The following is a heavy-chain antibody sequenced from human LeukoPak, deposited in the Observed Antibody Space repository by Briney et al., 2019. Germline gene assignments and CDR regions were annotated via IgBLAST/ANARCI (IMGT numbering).Heavy chain of an antibody. Sequence: ASVKVSCKASGYTFTDFYMHWVRQASGQGLEWMGWISAYNGNTNYAQKLQGGVTMTTDTSTSTAYMELRSLRSDDTAVYYCASTMGIWGQGTLVTVSS. J-gene: IGHJ4*02. D-gene: IGHD7-27*01. V-gene: IGHV1-18*04. CDR2: ISAYNGNT. CDR1: GYTFTDFY. CDR3: ASTMGI.